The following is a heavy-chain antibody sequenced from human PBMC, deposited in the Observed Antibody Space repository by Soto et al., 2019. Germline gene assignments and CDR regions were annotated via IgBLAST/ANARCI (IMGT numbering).Heavy chain of an antibody. CDR2: IYYSGST. V-gene: IGHV4-39*01. CDR3: ASNSGYDQVPYY. J-gene: IGHJ4*02. Sequence: QLQLQESGPGLVKPSETLSLTCTVSGGSISSSSYYWGWIRQPPGKGLEWIGRIYYSGSTYYNPSLMSRVTISVDPSKNQFSLKLSSVTAADTAVYYCASNSGYDQVPYYWGQGTLVTVSS. D-gene: IGHD5-12*01. CDR1: GGSISSSSYY.